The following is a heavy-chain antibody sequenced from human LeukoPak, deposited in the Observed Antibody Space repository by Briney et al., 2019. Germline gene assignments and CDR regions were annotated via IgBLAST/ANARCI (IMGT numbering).Heavy chain of an antibody. Sequence: PGGSLRLSCVASGFTFSSHWMTWVRQAPGKGLEWVANIKQDGSEKYYVDSVKGRFTISRDNAKNSLYLQMNSLRAEDTAVYYCGAQSYSNHNYYYYYMDVWGKGTTVTVSS. CDR2: IKQDGSEK. CDR3: GAQSYSNHNYYYYYMDV. CDR1: GFTFSSHW. V-gene: IGHV3-7*01. J-gene: IGHJ6*03. D-gene: IGHD4-11*01.